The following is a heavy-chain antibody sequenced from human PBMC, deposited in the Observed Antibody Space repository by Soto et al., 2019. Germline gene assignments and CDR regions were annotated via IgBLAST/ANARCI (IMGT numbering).Heavy chain of an antibody. J-gene: IGHJ5*02. CDR2: ISGSGGST. CDR1: GFTFSSYA. CDR3: AKDFLRRTIFGVVIPRHSWFDP. D-gene: IGHD3-3*01. V-gene: IGHV3-23*01. Sequence: GGSLRLSCAASGFTFSSYAMSWVRQAPGKGLEWASAISGSGGSTYYADSVKGRFTISRDNSKNTLYLQMNSLRAEDTAVYYCAKDFLRRTIFGVVIPRHSWFDPWGQGTLVTVSS.